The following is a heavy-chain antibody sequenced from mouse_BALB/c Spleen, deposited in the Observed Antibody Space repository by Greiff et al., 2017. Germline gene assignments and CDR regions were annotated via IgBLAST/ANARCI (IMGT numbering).Heavy chain of an antibody. V-gene: IGHV5-17*02. J-gene: IGHJ4*01. CDR1: GFTFSSFG. CDR3: ARKEGYAMDY. Sequence: EVQLQESGGGLVQPGGSRKLSCAASGFTFSSFGMHWVRQAPEKGLEWVAYISSGSSTIYYADTVKGRFTISRDNPKNTLFLQMTSLRSEDTAMYYCARKEGYAMDYWGQGTSVTVSS. CDR2: ISSGSSTI.